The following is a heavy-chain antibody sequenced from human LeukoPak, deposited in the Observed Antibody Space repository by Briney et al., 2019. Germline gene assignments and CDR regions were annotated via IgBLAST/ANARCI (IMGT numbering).Heavy chain of an antibody. V-gene: IGHV1-2*02. J-gene: IGHJ4*02. CDR3: ARGRALSGQDLILFDY. CDR1: GYTFTGYC. D-gene: IGHD3-3*01. Sequence: ASVKVSCKASGYTFTGYCMHWVRQAPGQGLEWMGWINPKNGVTNYAQKFQGRVTMTRDTSISTAYMELSSLRSDDTAVYYCARGRALSGQDLILFDYWGQGTLVTVSS. CDR2: INPKNGVT.